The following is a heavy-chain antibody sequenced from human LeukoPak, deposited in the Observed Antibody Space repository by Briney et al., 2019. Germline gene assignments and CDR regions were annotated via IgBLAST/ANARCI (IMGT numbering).Heavy chain of an antibody. J-gene: IGHJ4*02. CDR1: GFTFSTYA. CDR3: ARGPDLYDSDRYFDY. V-gene: IGHV3-30-3*01. CDR2: ISYDGSNK. D-gene: IGHD3-22*01. Sequence: GRSLRLSCAASGFTFSTYAMHWVRQAPGKGLEWVTTISYDGSNKYYADSVKGRFTISRDNSKNTLYLQINSLRGEDTAVYYCARGPDLYDSDRYFDYWGQGTLVTVSS.